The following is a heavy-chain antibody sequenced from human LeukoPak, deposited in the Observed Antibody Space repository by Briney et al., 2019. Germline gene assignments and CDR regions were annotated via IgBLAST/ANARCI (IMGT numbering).Heavy chain of an antibody. D-gene: IGHD1-1*01. J-gene: IGHJ5*02. Sequence: PSETLSLTCIVSGGSISSGGYYWSWIRQHPGKGLEWIGYIYYSGSTYYNPSLKSRVTISVDTSRNQFSLKLSSVTAADTAVYYCARENGSREGGNNWFDPWGQGTLVTVSS. CDR2: IYYSGST. V-gene: IGHV4-31*03. CDR1: GGSISSGGYY. CDR3: ARENGSREGGNNWFDP.